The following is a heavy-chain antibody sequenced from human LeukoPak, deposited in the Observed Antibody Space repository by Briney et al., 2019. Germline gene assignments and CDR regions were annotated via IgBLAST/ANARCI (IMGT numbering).Heavy chain of an antibody. V-gene: IGHV1-69*13. CDR1: GGTFSSYA. CDR3: ARGAGATTAVDY. J-gene: IGHJ4*02. CDR2: IIPIFGTA. D-gene: IGHD1-26*01. Sequence: GASLKVSCKAYGGTFSSYAISWVRQAPGQGLEWMGGIIPIFGTANYAQKFQGRVTITADESTSTAYMELSSLRSEDTAVYYCARGAGATTAVDYWGQGTLVTVSS.